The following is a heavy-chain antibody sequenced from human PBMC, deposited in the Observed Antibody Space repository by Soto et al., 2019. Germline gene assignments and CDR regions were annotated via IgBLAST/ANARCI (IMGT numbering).Heavy chain of an antibody. CDR3: ARLFNCSGGTCPFDY. CDR2: IDWDDDK. J-gene: IGHJ4*02. V-gene: IGHV2-70*04. D-gene: IGHD2-15*01. Sequence: SGPTLVNPTQTLTLTCTFSGFSLSTSGMRVSWIRQPPGKALEWLARIDWDDDKFYNTSLKTRLTISKDSSKNQVVLTMTNMDPVDTATYHCARLFNCSGGTCPFDYWGQGALVTVSS. CDR1: GFSLSTSGMR.